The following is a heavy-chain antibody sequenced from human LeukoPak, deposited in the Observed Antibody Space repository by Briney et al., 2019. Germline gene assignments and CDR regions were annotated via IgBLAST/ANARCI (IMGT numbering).Heavy chain of an antibody. CDR2: ISAYNGNT. V-gene: IGHV1-18*01. J-gene: IGHJ3*02. CDR3: ARDDRVSAFDI. Sequence: ASVKVSCKASGYTFTNFGISWVRQAPGQGLEWMGWISAYNGNTNYAQKVQGRVTMTTDTSTSTAYMELSSLRSEDTAVYYCARDDRVSAFDIWGQGTMVTVSS. D-gene: IGHD6-13*01. CDR1: GYTFTNFG.